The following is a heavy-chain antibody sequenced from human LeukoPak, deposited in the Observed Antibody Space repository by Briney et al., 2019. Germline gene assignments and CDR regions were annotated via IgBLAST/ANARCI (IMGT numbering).Heavy chain of an antibody. CDR3: AKDTGPAAGITADY. Sequence: GGSLRLSCAASGFTFSSYAMTWVRRAPGKGLEWVSTIRGSDDSTYYADSVKGRFTISRDNSKNTLYLQMNSLRAEDTAIYFCAKDTGPAAGITADYWGQGTLVTVSS. CDR1: GFTFSSYA. V-gene: IGHV3-23*01. D-gene: IGHD6-13*01. J-gene: IGHJ4*02. CDR2: IRGSDDST.